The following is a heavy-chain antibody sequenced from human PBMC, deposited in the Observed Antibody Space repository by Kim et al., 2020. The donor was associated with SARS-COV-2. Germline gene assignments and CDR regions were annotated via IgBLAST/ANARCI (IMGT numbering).Heavy chain of an antibody. CDR3: ARDQGNVVAFAEYFRH. CDR2: ISSDGGNE. V-gene: IGHV3-30-3*01. CDR1: GFIFSNYA. J-gene: IGHJ1*01. D-gene: IGHD2-15*01. Sequence: GGSLRLSCAASGFIFSNYALHWVRQAPGKGLEWVAVISSDGGNEYYADSVKGRFTISRDNSQNTLSLQMNSLRSEDTAVYYCARDQGNVVAFAEYFRHWGQGTLVTVSS.